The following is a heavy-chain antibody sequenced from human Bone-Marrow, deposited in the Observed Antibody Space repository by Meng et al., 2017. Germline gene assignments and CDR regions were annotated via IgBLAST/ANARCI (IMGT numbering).Heavy chain of an antibody. CDR1: GGSISSGSYY. Sequence: SETLSLTCTVSGGSISSGSYYWSWIRQPAGKGLEWIGRIYTSGSTNYNPSLKSRVTISVDTSKSQFSLKLSSVTAADTAVYYCARRKGQVGATYQNYFDYWGQGTLVTVSS. J-gene: IGHJ4*02. D-gene: IGHD1-26*01. V-gene: IGHV4-61*02. CDR3: ARRKGQVGATYQNYFDY. CDR2: IYTSGST.